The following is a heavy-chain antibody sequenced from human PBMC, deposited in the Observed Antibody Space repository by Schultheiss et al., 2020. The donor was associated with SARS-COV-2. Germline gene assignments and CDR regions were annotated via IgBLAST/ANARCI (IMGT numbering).Heavy chain of an antibody. Sequence: SGPTLVKPTQTLTLTCTFSGFSLSTSGMCVSWIRQPPGKALEWLAHIDWDDDKRYSPSLKSRLTITKDTSKNQVVLTMTNMDPVDTATYYCVGSSSWYAFDYWGQGTLVTVSS. CDR3: VGSSSWYAFDY. J-gene: IGHJ4*02. CDR2: IDWDDDK. V-gene: IGHV2-5*08. D-gene: IGHD6-13*01. CDR1: GFSLSTSGMC.